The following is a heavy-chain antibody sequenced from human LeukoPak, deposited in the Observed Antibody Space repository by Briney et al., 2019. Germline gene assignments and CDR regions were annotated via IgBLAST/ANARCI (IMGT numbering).Heavy chain of an antibody. D-gene: IGHD4-17*01. J-gene: IGHJ3*02. Sequence: ASVKVSCKDSGYTFTGYYMHWVRQAPGQGLEWMGWINPNSGGTNYAQKFQGRVTMTRDTSISTAYMELSRLRSDDTAVYYCARDLTTVTGHDAFDIWGQGTMVTVSS. CDR1: GYTFTGYY. V-gene: IGHV1-2*02. CDR3: ARDLTTVTGHDAFDI. CDR2: INPNSGGT.